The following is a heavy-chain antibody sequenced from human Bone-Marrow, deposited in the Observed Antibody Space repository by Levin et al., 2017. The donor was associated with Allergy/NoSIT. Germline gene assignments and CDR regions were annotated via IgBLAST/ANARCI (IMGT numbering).Heavy chain of an antibody. J-gene: IGHJ4*02. CDR2: VSSTSSRI. D-gene: IGHD3-9*01. CDR1: GFSLSSRT. Sequence: GESLKISCEASGFSLSSRTMNWVRQAPGKGPEWLSSVSSTSSRIQYADSVKGRFTISRDNAKNSVSLQMNSLRVEDTAFYYCARDLHDITTGILDFWGRGTLVTVSS. CDR3: ARDLHDITTGILDF. V-gene: IGHV3-48*04.